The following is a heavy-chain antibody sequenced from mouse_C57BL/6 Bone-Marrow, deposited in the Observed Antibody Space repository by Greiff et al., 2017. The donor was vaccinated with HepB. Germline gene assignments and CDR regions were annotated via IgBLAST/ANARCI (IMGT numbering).Heavy chain of an antibody. D-gene: IGHD2-1*01. CDR2: IYPRSGNT. J-gene: IGHJ3*01. Sequence: QVQLKQSGAELARPGASVKLSCKASGYTFTSYGISWVKQRTGQGLEWIGEIYPRSGNTYYNEKFKGKATLTADKSSSTAYMELRSLTSEDSAVYFCARRGSYYGNYEAYWGQGTLVTVSA. V-gene: IGHV1-81*01. CDR1: GYTFTSYG. CDR3: ARRGSYYGNYEAY.